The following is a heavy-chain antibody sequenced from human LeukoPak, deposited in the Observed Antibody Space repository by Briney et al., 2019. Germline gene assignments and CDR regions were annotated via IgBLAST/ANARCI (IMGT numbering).Heavy chain of an antibody. CDR1: GGSVSGGSYY. J-gene: IGHJ5*02. CDR2: IYYTGTS. Sequence: PSETLSLTCTVSGGSVSGGSYYWGWIRQPPGKGLEWFGTIYYTGTSYQNPSLKSRVTISVETSKTQFSLKLSSVTAADTAVYYCARHGGELSGFDPWGQGTLVTVSS. D-gene: IGHD1-26*01. V-gene: IGHV4-39*01. CDR3: ARHGGELSGFDP.